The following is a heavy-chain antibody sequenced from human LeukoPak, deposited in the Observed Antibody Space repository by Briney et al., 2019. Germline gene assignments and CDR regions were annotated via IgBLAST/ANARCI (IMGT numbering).Heavy chain of an antibody. D-gene: IGHD6-13*01. V-gene: IGHV1-24*01. CDR3: ATAGQQLVTPYYFDF. CDR1: GYTLIELS. J-gene: IGHJ4*02. CDR2: FDSENNER. Sequence: GASVKVSCKVSGYTLIELSMHWVRQAPGKGLEWMGGFDSENNERVYAQKFQGRITMTEDTSRDTAYMEMSSLTSDDTAVYFCATAGQQLVTPYYFDFWGQGTLVTVSA.